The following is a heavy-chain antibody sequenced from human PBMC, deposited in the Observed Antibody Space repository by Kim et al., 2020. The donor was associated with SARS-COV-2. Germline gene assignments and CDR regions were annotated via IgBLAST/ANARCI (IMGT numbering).Heavy chain of an antibody. Sequence: GGSLRLSCAASGFTFYDYGMHWVRQAPGKGPEWVSGIIWNTGSTCYADSVRGRFTVSRDNASNSLYLQMNSLRTEDTALYYCVKDITPGGAGVWGPGNT. V-gene: IGHV3-9*01. D-gene: IGHD6-19*01. CDR1: GFTFYDYG. CDR3: VKDITPGGAGV. J-gene: IGHJ6*02. CDR2: IIWNTGST.